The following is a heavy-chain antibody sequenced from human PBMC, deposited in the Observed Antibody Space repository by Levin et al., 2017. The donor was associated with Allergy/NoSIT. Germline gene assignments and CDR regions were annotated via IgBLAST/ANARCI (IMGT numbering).Heavy chain of an antibody. V-gene: IGHV3-23*01. Sequence: ASVKVSCAASGFTFTTYAMTWVRQAPGKGLEWVSGISESGGSTYYADSVKGRFTISRDNSKNTLYLQMNSLRAKDTAIYYCAKDTPALSAGPYFDCWGQGTLVTVSS. D-gene: IGHD2-2*01. CDR1: GFTFTTYA. CDR3: AKDTPALSAGPYFDC. J-gene: IGHJ4*02. CDR2: ISESGGST.